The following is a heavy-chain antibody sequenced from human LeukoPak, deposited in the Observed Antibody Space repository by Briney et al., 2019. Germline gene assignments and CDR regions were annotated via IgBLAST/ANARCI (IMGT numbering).Heavy chain of an antibody. CDR1: GGSISSSSYY. Sequence: SETLSLTCTVSGGSISSSSYYWGWIRQPPGKGLEWIGSIYYSGSTYYNPSLKSRVTISVDTSKNQFSLKLSSVTAADTAVYYCASGLSGSYYLLPFDPWGQGTLVTVSS. J-gene: IGHJ5*02. D-gene: IGHD1-26*01. CDR3: ASGLSGSYYLLPFDP. V-gene: IGHV4-39*01. CDR2: IYYSGST.